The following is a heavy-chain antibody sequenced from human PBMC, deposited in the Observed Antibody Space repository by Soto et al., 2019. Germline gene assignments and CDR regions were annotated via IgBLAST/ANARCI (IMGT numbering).Heavy chain of an antibody. CDR3: ATSLYYDFWSGYSL. Sequence: QVQLVESGGGVVQPGRSLRLSCAASGFTFSSYAMHWVRQAPGKGLGWVAVISYDGTTKHYADSVKGRFTISRDNSKNTLYLQMDSLIAEDTAVYYCATSLYYDFWSGYSLWGQGTLVTVSS. J-gene: IGHJ4*02. CDR2: ISYDGTTK. CDR1: GFTFSSYA. V-gene: IGHV3-30-3*01. D-gene: IGHD3-3*01.